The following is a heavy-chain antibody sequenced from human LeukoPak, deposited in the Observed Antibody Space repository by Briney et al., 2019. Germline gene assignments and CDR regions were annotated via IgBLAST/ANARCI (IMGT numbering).Heavy chain of an antibody. CDR1: GYTFTSYG. D-gene: IGHD3-22*01. CDR3: ARDYDSTPDWFDP. V-gene: IGHV1-18*01. J-gene: IGHJ5*02. Sequence: ASVKVSCQASGYTFTSYGISWVRQAPGQGLEWMRWISAYNGNTNYAQKLQGRVTMTTDTSTSTAYMELRSLRSDDTAVYYCARDYDSTPDWFDPWGQGTLVTVSS. CDR2: ISAYNGNT.